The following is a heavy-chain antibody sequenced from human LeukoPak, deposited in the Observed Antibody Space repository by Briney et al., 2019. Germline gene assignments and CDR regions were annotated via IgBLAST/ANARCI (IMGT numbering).Heavy chain of an antibody. CDR3: ARPALYCSSTVCPPYMDV. D-gene: IGHD2-2*01. Sequence: KAGESLKISCKGSGYSFTNYWIGWVRQMPGKGLEWMGIIYPGDSDTKYSPSFQGQVTISADKSISTAYLQWGSLKASDTATYYCARPALYCSSTVCPPYMDVWGKGTTVTVSS. CDR1: GYSFTNYW. V-gene: IGHV5-51*01. CDR2: IYPGDSDT. J-gene: IGHJ6*03.